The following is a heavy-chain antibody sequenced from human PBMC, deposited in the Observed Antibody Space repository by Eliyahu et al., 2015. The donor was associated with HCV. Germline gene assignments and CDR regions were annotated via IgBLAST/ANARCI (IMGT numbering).Heavy chain of an antibody. CDR3: ARDRRVLMTTAQGSWFDP. D-gene: IGHD4-11*01. Sequence: QVQLXQSGAEVKKPGASVXVSCKASGYTFTSYAMHWVRQAPGQRLEWMGWINAGNGNTKYSQKFQGRVTITRDTSASTAYMELSSLRSEDTAVYYCARDRRVLMTTAQGSWFDPWGQGTLVTVSS. CDR2: INAGNGNT. J-gene: IGHJ5*02. CDR1: GYTFTSYA. V-gene: IGHV1-3*01.